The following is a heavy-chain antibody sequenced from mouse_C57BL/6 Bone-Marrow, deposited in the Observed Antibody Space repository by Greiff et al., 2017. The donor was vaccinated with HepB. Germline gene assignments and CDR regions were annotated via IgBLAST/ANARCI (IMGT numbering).Heavy chain of an antibody. D-gene: IGHD1-1*01. Sequence: EVKLVESGGGLVKPGGSLKLSCAASGFTFSDYGMHWVRQAPEKGLEWVAYISSGSSTIYYADTVKGRFTISRDNAKNTLFLQMTSLRSEDTAMYYCARVVATNFDYWGQGTTLTVSS. J-gene: IGHJ2*01. CDR2: ISSGSSTI. CDR3: ARVVATNFDY. CDR1: GFTFSDYG. V-gene: IGHV5-17*01.